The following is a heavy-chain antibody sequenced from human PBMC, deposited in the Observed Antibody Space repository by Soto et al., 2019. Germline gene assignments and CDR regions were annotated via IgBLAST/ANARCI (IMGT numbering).Heavy chain of an antibody. V-gene: IGHV3-7*03. CDR2: IKKDGNEK. CDR3: TGGAGGCNYYYAMDA. J-gene: IGHJ6*02. Sequence: GGSLRLSCTASGFPFNNYYMTWVRQASGKGLEWVASIKKDGNEKYYADSVKGRFTISRDNAKNSLSLQMNSLGAEDTAVYFCTGGAGGCNYYYAMDAWGPGATVTVSS. CDR1: GFPFNNYY. D-gene: IGHD3-10*01.